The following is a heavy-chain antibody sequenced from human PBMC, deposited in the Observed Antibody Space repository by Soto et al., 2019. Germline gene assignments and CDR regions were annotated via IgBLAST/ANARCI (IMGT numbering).Heavy chain of an antibody. CDR2: INPNTGGT. Sequence: ASVKVSCKASGFSLTGYYFHWIRAAPGQGLEWLGWINPNTGGTTYAQKFQGRVTLTWDTSINTAYMELSSLRPDDTAMYYCAREPYQVLSAGMDVWGQGTSVTVSS. CDR1: GFSLTGYY. CDR3: AREPYQVLSAGMDV. J-gene: IGHJ6*02. V-gene: IGHV1-2*02. D-gene: IGHD2-8*01.